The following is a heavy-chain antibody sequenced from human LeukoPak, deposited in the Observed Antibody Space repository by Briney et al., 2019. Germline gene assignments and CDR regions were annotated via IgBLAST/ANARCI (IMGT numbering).Heavy chain of an antibody. D-gene: IGHD2-2*01. V-gene: IGHV3-23*01. Sequence: GGSLRLSCAASGFTFNTYAMSWVRQAPGKGLEWVSRISGSGGSTYYADSVKGRFTISRDNSKNTLYLQMNSLRAEDTAVYYCAKPGVPPTMVGGTCYFDYWGQGTLVTVSS. CDR1: GFTFNTYA. CDR2: ISGSGGST. J-gene: IGHJ4*02. CDR3: AKPGVPPTMVGGTCYFDY.